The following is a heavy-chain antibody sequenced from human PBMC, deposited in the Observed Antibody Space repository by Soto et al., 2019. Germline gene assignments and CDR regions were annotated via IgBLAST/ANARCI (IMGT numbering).Heavy chain of an antibody. Sequence: GESLKISCEGSGYSFTSFWIAWVRQLPGKGLELMGVIYPGDSDTRYSPSFQGQVTISADKSISTAYLQMNSLRTEDTAVYYCARDGDCGSDCKALDYWGQGTLVTVSS. D-gene: IGHD2-21*02. V-gene: IGHV5-51*01. J-gene: IGHJ4*02. CDR1: GYSFTSFW. CDR3: ARDGDCGSDCKALDY. CDR2: IYPGDSDT.